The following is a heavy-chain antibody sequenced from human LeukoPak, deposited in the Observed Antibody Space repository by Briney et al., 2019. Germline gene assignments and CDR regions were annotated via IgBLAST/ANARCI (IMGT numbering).Heavy chain of an antibody. CDR2: MYSGGST. J-gene: IGHJ4*02. V-gene: IGHV3-53*01. CDR3: ARAHRGVVTLRD. Sequence: GGSLRLSCAASGFTVSNNYISWVRQAPGKGLEWVSVMYSGGSTNYADSVKGRFIISRDDSKSILDLQMNSLKTEDTAVYYCARAHRGVVTLRDWGQGTLVTVSS. D-gene: IGHD4-23*01. CDR1: GFTVSNNY.